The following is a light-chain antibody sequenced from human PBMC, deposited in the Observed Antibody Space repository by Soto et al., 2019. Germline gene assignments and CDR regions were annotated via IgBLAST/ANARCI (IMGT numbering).Light chain of an antibody. J-gene: IGLJ3*02. Sequence: QSALTQPASVSVSPGQSITISYTGTSSDVGGYNYVSWYQQHPGKAPKLMIYEVSNRPSGVSNRFSGSKSGNTASLTISGLQAEDEADYYCSSYTSSSNWVFGGGTKLTVL. CDR3: SSYTSSSNWV. V-gene: IGLV2-14*01. CDR2: EVS. CDR1: SSDVGGYNY.